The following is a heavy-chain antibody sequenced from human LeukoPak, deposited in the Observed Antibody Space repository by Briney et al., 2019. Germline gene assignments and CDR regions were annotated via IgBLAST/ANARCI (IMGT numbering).Heavy chain of an antibody. V-gene: IGHV3-7*03. CDR1: GLHFTSYW. J-gene: IGHJ3*02. CDR3: ARDLPDVLTGYSDNAFDI. CDR2: IKQDGSDT. Sequence: SGGPLRLSCAVSGLHFTSYWMTWVRQAPGKGLEWIGNIKQDGSDTNYVDSVKGRFTISRDNAKRLLFLQMNSLRAEDTTVYYCARDLPDVLTGYSDNAFDIWGQGTMVTVSS. D-gene: IGHD3-9*01.